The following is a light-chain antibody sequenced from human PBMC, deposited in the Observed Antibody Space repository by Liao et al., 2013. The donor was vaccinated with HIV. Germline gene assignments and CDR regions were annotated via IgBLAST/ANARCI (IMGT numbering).Light chain of an antibody. CDR1: KLGHKY. J-gene: IGLJ2*01. V-gene: IGLV3-1*01. CDR2: YDT. Sequence: SYELTQPPSVSVSPGQTASITCSGDKLGHKYASWYQQKPGQAPVVVIFYDTDRPSVIPERFSGSNSGNTATLTISGTQAMDEADYYCQAWDSSDVVFGGGTKLTVL. CDR3: QAWDSSDVV.